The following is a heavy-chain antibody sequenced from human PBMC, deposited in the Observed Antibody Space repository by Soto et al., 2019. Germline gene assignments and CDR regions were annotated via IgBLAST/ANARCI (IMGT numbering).Heavy chain of an antibody. J-gene: IGHJ4*02. D-gene: IGHD3-10*01. CDR2: GSSGSNT. CDR1: GFTLNNYP. Sequence: EVQLLESGGGLIHPGESLRLSCVASGFTLNNYPVSWVRQAPGKGLEWVSAGSSGSNTYYADSVKGRFTISRDNSKNTVYLQMNSLRVEDTAMHFCARHGERSFDQWGQGTLVTVSS. V-gene: IGHV3-23*01. CDR3: ARHGERSFDQ.